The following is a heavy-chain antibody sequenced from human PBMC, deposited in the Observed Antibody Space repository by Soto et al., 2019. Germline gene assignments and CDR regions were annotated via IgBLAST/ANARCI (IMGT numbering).Heavy chain of an antibody. CDR3: ARDEVVVAATPIFDY. CDR1: GFTFSSYA. D-gene: IGHD2-15*01. J-gene: IGHJ4*02. Sequence: QVQLVESGGGVVQPGRSLRLSCAASGFTFSSYAMHWVRQAPGKGLEWVAVISYDGSNKYYADSVKGRFTISRDNSKNTLYPQMNSLRAEDTAVYYCARDEVVVAATPIFDYWGQGTLVTVSS. CDR2: ISYDGSNK. V-gene: IGHV3-30-3*01.